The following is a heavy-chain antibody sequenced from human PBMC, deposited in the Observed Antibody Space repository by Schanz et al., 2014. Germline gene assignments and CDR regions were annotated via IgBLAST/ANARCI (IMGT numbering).Heavy chain of an antibody. Sequence: EVQLLESGGALVQPGGSLRLSCVVSGFNFRNYWMSWVRQAPGKGLEWVGRIKSKVDGGTTDNAAPVQGRFTISRDDSKNTLHLQMNSLKTEDTAVYYCSTDLTAVDYDAIGLWGQGTMVTVSS. J-gene: IGHJ3*01. D-gene: IGHD4-17*01. CDR2: IKSKVDGGTT. CDR1: GFNFRNYW. V-gene: IGHV3-15*02. CDR3: STDLTAVDYDAIGL.